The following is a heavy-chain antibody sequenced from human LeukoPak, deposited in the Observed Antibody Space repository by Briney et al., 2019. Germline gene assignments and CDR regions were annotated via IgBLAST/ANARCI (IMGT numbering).Heavy chain of an antibody. CDR2: TNHSGST. V-gene: IGHV4-31*03. CDR3: ARGRDQQKSLGWRTLPRQNWFDP. Sequence: SSETLSLTCTVSGGSIISGGDYWSWIRQHPGKGLEWIGNTNHSGSTHYNPSFKSRVSISVDMSKNQFSLKLSSVTAADTAVYYCARGRDQQKSLGWRTLPRQNWFDPWGQGTLVTVSS. J-gene: IGHJ5*02. D-gene: IGHD2-2*01. CDR1: GGSIISGGDY.